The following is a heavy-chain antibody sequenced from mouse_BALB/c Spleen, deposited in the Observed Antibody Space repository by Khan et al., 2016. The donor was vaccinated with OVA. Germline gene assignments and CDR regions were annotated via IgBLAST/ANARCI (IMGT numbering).Heavy chain of an antibody. CDR2: IYPSDGYT. Sequence: QVQLKQSGAELVRPGASVKLSCKASGYTFTNYFINWVKQRPGQGLEWIGNIYPSDGYTTYNQKFKDTATLTVDKSSSTAYMHLISPTSDDSAVYYCTRHGSSYDTMDYWGQGTSVTVSS. D-gene: IGHD1-1*01. CDR1: GYTFTNYF. J-gene: IGHJ4*01. CDR3: TRHGSSYDTMDY. V-gene: IGHV1-69*02.